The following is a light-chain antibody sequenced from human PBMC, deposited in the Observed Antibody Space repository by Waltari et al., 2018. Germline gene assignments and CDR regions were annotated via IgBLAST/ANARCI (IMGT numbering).Light chain of an antibody. Sequence: QSALTQPASVSGSPGQSLTIPRTGTSSAVGNYNLVSWYQQYPGKAPKVMIYDDNRRPSGVSDRFSGSKSGNTASLTISGVQAEDEADYYCCSYAGSYTWVFGGGTKLTVL. CDR2: DDN. CDR3: CSYAGSYTWV. J-gene: IGLJ3*02. V-gene: IGLV2-23*01. CDR1: SSAVGNYNL.